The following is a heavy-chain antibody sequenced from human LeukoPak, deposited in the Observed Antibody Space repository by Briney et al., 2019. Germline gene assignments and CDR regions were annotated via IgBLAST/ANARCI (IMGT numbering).Heavy chain of an antibody. CDR1: GFTFSSYA. V-gene: IGHV3-23*01. CDR2: ISAGGSP. D-gene: IGHD2-2*01. Sequence: GGSLRLCCAASGFTFSSYAMNWVRQAPGKGLEWVSSISAGGSPYYADSVKGRFTISRDNSKNTLYLQVNSLRAEDTAVYWCAKGGYCSSTSCYYGWFDPWGQGTLVTVSS. CDR3: AKGGYCSSTSCYYGWFDP. J-gene: IGHJ5*02.